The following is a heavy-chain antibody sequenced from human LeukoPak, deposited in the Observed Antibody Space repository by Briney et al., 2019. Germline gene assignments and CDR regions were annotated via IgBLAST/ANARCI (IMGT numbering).Heavy chain of an antibody. D-gene: IGHD6-13*01. J-gene: IGHJ4*02. Sequence: PSETLSLTCAVYGGSFSGYYWSWIRQPPGKGLEWIGEINHSGSTNYNPSLKSRVTISVDTSKNQFSLKLTSVIAADTAVYFCARSGTYQYSSTSDYWGQGTLVTVSS. CDR3: ARSGTYQYSSTSDY. V-gene: IGHV4-34*01. CDR2: INHSGST. CDR1: GGSFSGYY.